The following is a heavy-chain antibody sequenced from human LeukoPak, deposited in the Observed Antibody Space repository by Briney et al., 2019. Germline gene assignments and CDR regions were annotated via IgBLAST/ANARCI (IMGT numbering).Heavy chain of an antibody. Sequence: KPSETLSLTCTVSGESISGFYWNWIRQPPGKGLEWIGYIYYSGSSNYNPSLKSRVTISVDTSKNQFSLKLSSVTAADTAVYYCARHQWVPALDIWGQGTMVTVSS. CDR3: ARHQWVPALDI. CDR1: GESISGFY. D-gene: IGHD1-26*01. J-gene: IGHJ3*02. CDR2: IYYSGSS. V-gene: IGHV4-59*08.